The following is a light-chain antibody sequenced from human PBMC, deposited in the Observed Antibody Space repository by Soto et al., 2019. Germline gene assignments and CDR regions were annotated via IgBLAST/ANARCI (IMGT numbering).Light chain of an antibody. V-gene: IGLV2-8*01. CDR2: EVT. CDR1: SSDVGGYDY. J-gene: IGLJ1*01. CDR3: SSYAGSNNPYV. Sequence: ALTQPRSVSGSPGQSVTISCTGTSSDVGGYDYVSWYQQHPGKAPKLMIYEVTKRPLGVPDRFSGSKSGNTASLTVSGLQAEDEADYYCSSYAGSNNPYVFGTGTKVTVL.